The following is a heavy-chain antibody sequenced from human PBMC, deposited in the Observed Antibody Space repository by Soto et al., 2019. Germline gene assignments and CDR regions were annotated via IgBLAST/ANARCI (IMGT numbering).Heavy chain of an antibody. V-gene: IGHV4-30-2*01. CDR2: IYNSGST. CDR3: ATYRKFFQI. J-gene: IGHJ3*02. CDR1: GDYISGGYYS. Sequence: SETLSLTCAVSGDYISGGYYSGSWIRQPPGKGLEWIGFIYNSGSTYYNSSLNSRVTISVDRSKNHFFLNLTSVTAADTAVYYCATYRKFFQIWGQGTKVTVSS.